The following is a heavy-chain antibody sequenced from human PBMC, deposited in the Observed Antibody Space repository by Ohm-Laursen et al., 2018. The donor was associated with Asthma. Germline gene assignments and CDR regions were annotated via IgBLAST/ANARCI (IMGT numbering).Heavy chain of an antibody. V-gene: IGHV1-46*01. Sequence: ASVKASCNASGYTFTSYYMHWVRQAPGQGLEWMGIINPSGGSTSYAQKFQGRVTMTRDTSTSTVYMELSSLRSEDTAVYYCAREGALVVVPSRDAFDIWGQGTMVTVSS. CDR1: GYTFTSYY. CDR2: INPSGGST. J-gene: IGHJ3*02. D-gene: IGHD2-2*01. CDR3: AREGALVVVPSRDAFDI.